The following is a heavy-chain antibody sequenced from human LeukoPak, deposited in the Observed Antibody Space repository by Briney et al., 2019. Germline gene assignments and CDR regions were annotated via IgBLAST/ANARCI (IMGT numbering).Heavy chain of an antibody. Sequence: SETLSLTCTVSGDSISSYYWSWIRQPAGKGLEWIGRIHPSGSTNYNPSLKSRVTLSVDTSKNQFSLRLSSVTAADTAVYYCARGPPPDFDYWGRGTLVTVSS. V-gene: IGHV4-4*07. CDR3: ARGPPPDFDY. CDR2: IHPSGST. J-gene: IGHJ4*02. CDR1: GDSISSYY.